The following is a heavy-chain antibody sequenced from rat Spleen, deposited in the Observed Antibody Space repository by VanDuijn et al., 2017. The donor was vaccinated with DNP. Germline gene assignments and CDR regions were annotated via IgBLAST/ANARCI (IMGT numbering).Heavy chain of an antibody. CDR3: TTGGAAAY. D-gene: IGHD1-2*01. J-gene: IGHJ3*01. CDR2: ISYDGTRT. Sequence: EVQLVESGGGLVQPGRSLKLSCVASGFTFSDYNMAWVRQAPKKGLEWVATISYDGTRTYYRASVKGRFTISRDYAKPTLYLQMDSLRSEDTATYYCTTGGAAAYWGQGTLVTVSS. CDR1: GFTFSDYN. V-gene: IGHV5S10*01.